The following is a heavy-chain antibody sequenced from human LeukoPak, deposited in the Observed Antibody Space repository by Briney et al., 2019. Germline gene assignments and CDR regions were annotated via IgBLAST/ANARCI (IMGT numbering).Heavy chain of an antibody. V-gene: IGHV3-23*01. CDR1: GFTFSSYA. Sequence: GGSLRLSCAAFGFTFSSYAMSWVRQAPGKGLEWVSAISGSGGSTYYADSVKGRFTISRDNSKNTLYLQMNSLRAEDTAVYYCARVELYGSGSYYNGLYFDYWGQGTLVTVSS. CDR2: ISGSGGST. J-gene: IGHJ4*02. CDR3: ARVELYGSGSYYNGLYFDY. D-gene: IGHD3-10*01.